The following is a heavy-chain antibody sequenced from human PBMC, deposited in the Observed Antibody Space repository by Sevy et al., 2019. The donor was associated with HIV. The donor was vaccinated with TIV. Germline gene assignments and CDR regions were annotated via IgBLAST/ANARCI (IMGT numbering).Heavy chain of an antibody. CDR3: TNRGVVIITGFDY. D-gene: IGHD1-20*01. J-gene: IGHJ4*02. V-gene: IGHV3-23*01. CDR2: ISGSGGYT. Sequence: GSLRLSCAAAGFIFNSHSMSWVRQAPGKGLEWVSTISGSGGYTYYADSVKGRFTISRDNSKNTVDLQMDSLRAEDTAVYYCTNRGVVIITGFDYWGQGTLVTVSS. CDR1: GFIFNSHS.